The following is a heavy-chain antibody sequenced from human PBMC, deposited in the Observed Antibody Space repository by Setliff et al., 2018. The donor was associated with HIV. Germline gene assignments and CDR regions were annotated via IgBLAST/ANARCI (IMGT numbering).Heavy chain of an antibody. V-gene: IGHV5-51*01. CDR3: ARRASVTNSDDY. D-gene: IGHD1-1*01. Sequence: GESLKISCEGSGYKFTSYWIAWVRQMPGKGLECMGIIYPGDSDIRYSPSFQGQVTISADKSISTAYLQWSSLKASDTAIYCCARRASVTNSDDYWGQGTLVTVSS. CDR2: IYPGDSDI. J-gene: IGHJ4*02. CDR1: GYKFTSYW.